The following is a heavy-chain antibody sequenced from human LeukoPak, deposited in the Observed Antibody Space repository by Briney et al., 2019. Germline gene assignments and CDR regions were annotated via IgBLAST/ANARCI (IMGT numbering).Heavy chain of an antibody. CDR1: GYTFSSYS. V-gene: IGHV1-18*01. J-gene: IGHJ5*02. Sequence: GASVKVSCKASGYTFSSYSISWVRQAPGQGLEWMGWISAYNGKTKYAQKLQGRVTMTTETSTSTAYMELRSLRSDDTAVYYCARARQQLVWANWFDPWGQGTLVTVSS. CDR2: ISAYNGKT. D-gene: IGHD6-13*01. CDR3: ARARQQLVWANWFDP.